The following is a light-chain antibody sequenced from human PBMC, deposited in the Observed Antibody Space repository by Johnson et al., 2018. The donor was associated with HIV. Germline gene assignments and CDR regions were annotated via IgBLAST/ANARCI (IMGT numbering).Light chain of an antibody. Sequence: QSVLKQPPSVSAAPGQMVSISCSGSSSNIGKNYVSWYQQFPGTAPKLLIHENKKRPSGIPDRFSGSKSGTSATLGITGLQTGDEADYYCGKWDSSLSTGFFGTGTKVTVL. CDR1: SSNIGKNY. CDR2: ENK. V-gene: IGLV1-51*02. CDR3: GKWDSSLSTGF. J-gene: IGLJ1*01.